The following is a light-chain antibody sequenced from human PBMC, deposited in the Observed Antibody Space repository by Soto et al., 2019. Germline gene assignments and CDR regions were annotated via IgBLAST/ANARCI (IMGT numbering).Light chain of an antibody. V-gene: IGKV3-20*01. CDR2: GAS. CDR3: QQYDSSRTWT. CDR1: QSVSSSF. Sequence: EIVLTQSPGTLSLSPGERATLSCRASQSVSSSFLAWYQHKPGQAPRLLIYGASSRATGIPDRFSGSGSGADFTLTISTLEPEDFAVYYCQQYDSSRTWTFGQGTKVEIK. J-gene: IGKJ1*01.